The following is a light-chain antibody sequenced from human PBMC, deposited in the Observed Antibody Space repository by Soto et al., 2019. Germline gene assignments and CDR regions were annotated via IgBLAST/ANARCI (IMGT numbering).Light chain of an antibody. CDR2: RAS. Sequence: DIQMTQSPSTLSASVGDRVTITCRASQSISNWLAWYQQKPGKAPKLLIYRASSLESGVPSRFSGSGSGTEFTLTISSLQPDDFATYYCQQRSNWPPYTFGQGTKLEIK. V-gene: IGKV1-5*03. CDR3: QQRSNWPPYT. J-gene: IGKJ2*01. CDR1: QSISNW.